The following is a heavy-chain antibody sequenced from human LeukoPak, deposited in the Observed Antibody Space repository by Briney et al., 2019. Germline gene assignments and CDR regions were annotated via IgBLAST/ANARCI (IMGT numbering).Heavy chain of an antibody. D-gene: IGHD3-22*01. CDR3: ARAPSEIGGYYPEYFRH. Sequence: GGSLRLSCAASGFTFSSDWMHWVRQAPGKGLVWVSRIKSDGKTNYSDSVKGRFTISRDNAKNTVSLQMNSLRAEDTGVYYCARAPSEIGGYYPEYFRHWGQGTLVTVSS. J-gene: IGHJ1*01. V-gene: IGHV3-74*01. CDR2: IKSDGKT. CDR1: GFTFSSDW.